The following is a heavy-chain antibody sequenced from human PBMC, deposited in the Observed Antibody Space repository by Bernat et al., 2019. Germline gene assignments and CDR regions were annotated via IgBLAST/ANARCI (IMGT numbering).Heavy chain of an antibody. J-gene: IGHJ5*02. CDR2: INPSGGST. D-gene: IGHD4-17*01. CDR1: GYTFTSYY. V-gene: IGHV1-46*01. CDR3: ARDHDYGDKGDWFGP. Sequence: QVQLVQSGAEVKKPGASVKVSCKASGYTFTSYYMHWVRQAPGQGLEWMGIINPSGGSTSYAQKFQGRVTMTRDTSTSTVYMELRSLRSEETAVYYCARDHDYGDKGDWFGPWGQGTLVTVSS.